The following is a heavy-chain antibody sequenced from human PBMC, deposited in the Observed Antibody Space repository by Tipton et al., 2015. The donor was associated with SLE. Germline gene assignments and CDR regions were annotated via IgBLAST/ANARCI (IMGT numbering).Heavy chain of an antibody. V-gene: IGHV4-59*01. CDR3: ARAGSSSWSGGRVWYFDY. Sequence: TLSLTCNVSGDSISPYYWSWIRQPPGKGLEWIAYVYYSGITKYNPSLKSRVTMSVDMSKNQFSLKLTSVTAADTAVYYCARAGSSSWSGGRVWYFDYWGQGTLVTVSS. CDR1: GDSISPYY. CDR2: VYYSGIT. D-gene: IGHD6-13*01. J-gene: IGHJ4*02.